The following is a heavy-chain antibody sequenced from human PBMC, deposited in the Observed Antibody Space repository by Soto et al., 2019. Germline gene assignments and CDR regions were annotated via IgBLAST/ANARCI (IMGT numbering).Heavy chain of an antibody. J-gene: IGHJ3*02. CDR3: ARGGVARGAFDI. D-gene: IGHD3-16*01. V-gene: IGHV1-8*01. Sequence: QVLLVQSGAEVKKPGASVKVSCKASGYTFTSYDINWVRQAAGQGLEWMGWMNPSSGNKAYAQNFQGRVTMTRNSSSNTAYMERTSLRAEDTAAYYCARGGVARGAFDIWGQGTMVTVTS. CDR2: MNPSSGNK. CDR1: GYTFTSYD.